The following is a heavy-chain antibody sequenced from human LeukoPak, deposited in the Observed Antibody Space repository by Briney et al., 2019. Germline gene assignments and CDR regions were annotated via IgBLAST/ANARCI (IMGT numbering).Heavy chain of an antibody. CDR2: IYYSGST. V-gene: IGHV4-39*01. CDR3: ARQSSSSFLYYFDY. D-gene: IGHD6-6*01. Sequence: SETLSLTCTVSGGSISSSSYYWGWIRQPPGKGLEWIGSIYYSGSTYYNPSLKSRVTISVDTSKNQFSLKLSSVTAADTAVYYCARQSSSSFLYYFDYWGQGTLVTVSS. CDR1: GGSISSSSYY. J-gene: IGHJ4*02.